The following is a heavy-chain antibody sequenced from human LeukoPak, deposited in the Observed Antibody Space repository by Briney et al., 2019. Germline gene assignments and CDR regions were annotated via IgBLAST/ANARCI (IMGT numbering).Heavy chain of an antibody. J-gene: IGHJ4*02. CDR2: IWYDGSNK. D-gene: IGHD2-15*01. V-gene: IGHV3-33*01. CDR3: ARDSSSVVVVSPPDY. CDR1: GFTFSSYG. Sequence: GRSLRLSCAASGFTFSSYGMHWVRQAPGKGLEWVAVIWYDGSNKYYADSVKGRFTISRDNSKNTLYLQMNSLRAEDMAVYYCARDSSSVVVVSPPDYWGQGTLVTVSS.